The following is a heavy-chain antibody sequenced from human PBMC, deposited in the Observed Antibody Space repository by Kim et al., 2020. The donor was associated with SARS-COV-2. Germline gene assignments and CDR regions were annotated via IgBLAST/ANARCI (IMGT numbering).Heavy chain of an antibody. J-gene: IGHJ4*02. CDR3: ARWDAAFDY. CDR2: IYYSGST. V-gene: IGHV4-61*01. CDR1: GGSVSSGSYY. D-gene: IGHD1-26*01. Sequence: SETLSLTCTVSGGSVSSGSYYWSWIRQPPGKGLEWIGYIYYSGSTNYNPSLKSRVTISVDTSKNQFSLKLSSVTAADTAVYYCARWDAAFDYWGQGTLVTVSS.